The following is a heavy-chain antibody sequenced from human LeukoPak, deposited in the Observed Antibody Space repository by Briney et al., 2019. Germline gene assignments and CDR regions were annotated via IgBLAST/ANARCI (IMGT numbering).Heavy chain of an antibody. CDR1: GFTFGDYA. CDR2: IRSKTYGGTT. CDR3: TRGYSRNWYFDL. Sequence: GGPLRLSCTASGFTFGDYAMSWFRQAPGKGLEWVGFIRSKTYGGTTEYAASVKGRFIISRDDSKSIANLQMNSLKTEDTAVYYCTRGYSRNWYFDLWGRGTLVTVSS. D-gene: IGHD5-18*01. J-gene: IGHJ2*01. V-gene: IGHV3-49*03.